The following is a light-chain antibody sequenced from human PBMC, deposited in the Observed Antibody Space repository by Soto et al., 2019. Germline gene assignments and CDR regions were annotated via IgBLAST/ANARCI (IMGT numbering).Light chain of an antibody. V-gene: IGLV1-40*01. J-gene: IGLJ7*01. CDR2: GNS. CDR3: QSYDSSLSGSV. CDR1: SSNIGAGYD. Sequence: QPVLTQPPSVSGAPGQRVTISCTGSSSNIGAGYDVHWYQQLPGTAPKLLIYGNSNRHSGVPDRFSGSKSGTSASLAITGLQAEDEADYYCQSYDSSLSGSVFGGGTQLTVL.